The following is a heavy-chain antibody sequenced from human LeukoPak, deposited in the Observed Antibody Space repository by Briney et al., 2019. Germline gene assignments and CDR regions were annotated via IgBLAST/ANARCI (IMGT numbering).Heavy chain of an antibody. Sequence: SETLSLTCAVYGGSFSGYYWSWIRQPPRKGLEWIGEINHSGSTNYNQSLKSRVTISVDTSKNKFSLKLSSVTAADTAVYYCARGGYGGYADNWFDPWGQGTLVTVSS. CDR1: GGSFSGYY. V-gene: IGHV4-34*01. J-gene: IGHJ5*02. D-gene: IGHD5-12*01. CDR3: ARGGYGGYADNWFDP. CDR2: INHSGST.